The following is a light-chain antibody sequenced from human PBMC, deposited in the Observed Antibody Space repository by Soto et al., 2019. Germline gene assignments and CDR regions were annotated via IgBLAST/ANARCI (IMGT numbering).Light chain of an antibody. J-gene: IGKJ2*01. Sequence: DIQMTQSPSSLSASVGDRVTITCQASQDISDHLNWYQHKPGRAPKLLIFRASNLETGVPSRFSGGGFGTDFTFTISSLQPEDYATYHCQQYDALPSYTFGQGTKLEI. V-gene: IGKV1-33*01. CDR1: QDISDH. CDR2: RAS. CDR3: QQYDALPSYT.